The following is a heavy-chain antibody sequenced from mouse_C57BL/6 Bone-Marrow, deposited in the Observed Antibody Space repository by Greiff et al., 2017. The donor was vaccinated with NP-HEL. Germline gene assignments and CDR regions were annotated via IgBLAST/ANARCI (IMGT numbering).Heavy chain of an antibody. D-gene: IGHD1-1*01. Sequence: QVQLQQSGAELARPGASVKMSCKASGYTFTSYTMHWVKQRPGQGLEWIGYINPSSGYTKYNQKFKDKATLTADKSSSTAYMQLSSLTSEDSAVYYCAREDYYGSSYGAMDYWGQGTSVTVSS. CDR3: AREDYYGSSYGAMDY. J-gene: IGHJ4*01. CDR2: INPSSGYT. V-gene: IGHV1-4*01. CDR1: GYTFTSYT.